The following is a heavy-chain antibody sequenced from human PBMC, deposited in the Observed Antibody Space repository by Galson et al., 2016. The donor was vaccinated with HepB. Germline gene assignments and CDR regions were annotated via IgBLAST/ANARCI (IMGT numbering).Heavy chain of an antibody. Sequence: SVKVSCKASGYTFTSYDLNWVRQATGQGLEWLGWMNPNSGDTGYAQKFQGRVTLTRSTSLRTAYMELRSLTSEDTAVYYCARDYGGNSGWFDPWGQGTPVTVSS. V-gene: IGHV1-8*01. CDR1: GYTFTSYD. CDR2: MNPNSGDT. CDR3: ARDYGGNSGWFDP. J-gene: IGHJ5*02. D-gene: IGHD4-23*01.